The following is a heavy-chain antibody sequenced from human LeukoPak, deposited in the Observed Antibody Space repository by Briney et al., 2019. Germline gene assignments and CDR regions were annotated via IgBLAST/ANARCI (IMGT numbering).Heavy chain of an antibody. CDR1: GFTLGTYS. V-gene: IGHV3-48*02. D-gene: IGHD5-18*01. Sequence: PGGSLRLSCAASGFTLGTYSMNWVRQAPGKGLEWVSYISSSSNTKYYADSVKGRFTISRDNAKNSLYPQMNSLRDEDTAVYYCATDLIVTNHWGQGTLVTVSS. CDR3: ATDLIVTNH. J-gene: IGHJ5*02. CDR2: ISSSSNTK.